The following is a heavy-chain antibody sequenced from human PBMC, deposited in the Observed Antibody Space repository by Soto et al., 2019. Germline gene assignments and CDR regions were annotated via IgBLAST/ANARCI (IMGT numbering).Heavy chain of an antibody. CDR2: IIPIFGTA. D-gene: IGHD2-15*01. CDR1: GGTFSSYA. CDR3: ASSVVAATLAYSNWFDP. V-gene: IGHV1-69*13. J-gene: IGHJ5*02. Sequence: SVKVSCKASGGTFSSYAISWVRQAPGQGLEWMGGIIPIFGTANYAQKFQGRVTITADESTSTAYMELSSLRSEDTAGYYCASSVVAATLAYSNWFDPWGQGTLVTVSS.